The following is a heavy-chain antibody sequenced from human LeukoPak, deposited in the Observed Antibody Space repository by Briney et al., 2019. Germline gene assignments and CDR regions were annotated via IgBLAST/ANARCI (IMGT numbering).Heavy chain of an antibody. CDR1: GFPFSSYA. D-gene: IGHD6-19*01. Sequence: GGSLRLSCAASGFPFSSYALSWVRQAPGKGLEWVSAISGAGFDTFYADSVKGRFTISRDNSKNTLYLQMNSLRAEDTAVYYCAKGGGWSPAVLFDYWGQGTLVTVSS. J-gene: IGHJ4*02. V-gene: IGHV3-23*01. CDR3: AKGGGWSPAVLFDY. CDR2: ISGAGFDT.